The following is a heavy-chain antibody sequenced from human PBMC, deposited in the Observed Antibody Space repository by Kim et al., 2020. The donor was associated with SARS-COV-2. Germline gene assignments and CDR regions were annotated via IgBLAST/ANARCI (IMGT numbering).Heavy chain of an antibody. Sequence: GGSLRLSCAASGLTVSSNYMNWVRQAPGEGLECVSVLYSGGSTHYADSVRGRFTISRDHSKNTVYLQMNSLSVEDTAIYYCARHKTAGNYNSPFDYWGQGTLVIVSS. CDR3: ARHKTAGNYNSPFDY. CDR1: GLTVSSNY. D-gene: IGHD3-3*01. J-gene: IGHJ4*02. CDR2: LYSGGST. V-gene: IGHV3-53*01.